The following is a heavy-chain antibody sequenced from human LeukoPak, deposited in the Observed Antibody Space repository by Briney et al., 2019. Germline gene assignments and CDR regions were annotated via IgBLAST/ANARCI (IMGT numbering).Heavy chain of an antibody. Sequence: SETLSLTCTVSGGSISSGSYYWSWIRQPAGKGLEWIGRIYTNGSTNYNPSLKSRVTISVDTSKNQFSLKLSSVTAADTAVYYCARDIDGSGSAYYYYYMDVWGKGTTATISS. J-gene: IGHJ6*03. CDR2: IYTNGST. CDR1: GGSISSGSYY. CDR3: ARDIDGSGSAYYYYYMDV. D-gene: IGHD3-10*01. V-gene: IGHV4-61*02.